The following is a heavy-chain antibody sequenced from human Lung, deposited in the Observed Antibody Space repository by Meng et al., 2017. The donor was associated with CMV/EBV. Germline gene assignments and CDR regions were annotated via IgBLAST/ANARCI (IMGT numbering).Heavy chain of an antibody. CDR2: INPSDNTT. CDR3: GRDLGDNSSWYFQYNFDC. V-gene: IGHV1-46*01. Sequence: ASVKVSXKASGYTLTNYYIHWVRQAPGQGLEWMGIINPSDNTTIYAQKFQGRVTMTRDTSKSTVYMELSSLRSDDTALYYCGRDLGDNSSWYFQYNFDCWGQGXLVTVSS. J-gene: IGHJ4*02. CDR1: GYTLTNYY. D-gene: IGHD6-13*01.